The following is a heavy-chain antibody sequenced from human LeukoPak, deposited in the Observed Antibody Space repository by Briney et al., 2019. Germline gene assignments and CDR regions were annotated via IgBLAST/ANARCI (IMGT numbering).Heavy chain of an antibody. CDR2: IYSDGTT. D-gene: IGHD3-9*01. V-gene: IGHV3-66*01. CDR1: GFPVSDNY. Sequence: SGGSLRLSCAASGFPVSDNYMSWVRQAPGKGLEWVSIIYSDGTTYYADSVKGRFTISRDNSKNTLYLQMNSLRAEDTAVYYCAKVDLLRGILTGYYPGWGQGTLVTVSS. J-gene: IGHJ4*02. CDR3: AKVDLLRGILTGYYPG.